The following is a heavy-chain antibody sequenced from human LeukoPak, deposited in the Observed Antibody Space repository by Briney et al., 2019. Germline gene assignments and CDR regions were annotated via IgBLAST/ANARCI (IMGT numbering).Heavy chain of an antibody. J-gene: IGHJ4*02. CDR1: GGSISNYY. CDR2: IYYSGST. CDR3: ARDANPSGDYVYYY. D-gene: IGHD4-17*01. V-gene: IGHV4-59*01. Sequence: PSETLSPTCTVSGGSISNYYWSWIRQPPGKGLEWIGYIYYSGSTNYNPSLKSRVTISVDTSKNLFSLNLSSVTAADTAVYYCARDANPSGDYVYYYWRQGALVTVSS.